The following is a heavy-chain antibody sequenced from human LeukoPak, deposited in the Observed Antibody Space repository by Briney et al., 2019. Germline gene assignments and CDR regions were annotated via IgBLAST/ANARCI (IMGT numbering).Heavy chain of an antibody. D-gene: IGHD1-7*01. V-gene: IGHV4-59*01. Sequence: SETLSLTCTVSGGSICSYYWSWIRQPPGKGLEWIGYIYYSGSTNYNPSLKSRVTISVDTSKNQFSLKLSSVTAADTAVYYCARHNWNYNWFDPWGQGTPVTVSS. CDR3: ARHNWNYNWFDP. J-gene: IGHJ5*02. CDR2: IYYSGST. CDR1: GGSICSYY.